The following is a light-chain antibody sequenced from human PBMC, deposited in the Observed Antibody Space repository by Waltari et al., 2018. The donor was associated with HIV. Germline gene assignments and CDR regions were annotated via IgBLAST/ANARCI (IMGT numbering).Light chain of an antibody. Sequence: AIRMTQSPISLSASIGDKVTITCRASQDVSDSLAWYQKRSGKAPRLLIFGASTLQSGVPSRFSGSRSGPDFTLTIGCLQSEDFATYYCQQYFDFPPTFGPGTKVDF. V-gene: IGKV1-8*01. CDR1: QDVSDS. J-gene: IGKJ3*01. CDR2: GAS. CDR3: QQYFDFPPT.